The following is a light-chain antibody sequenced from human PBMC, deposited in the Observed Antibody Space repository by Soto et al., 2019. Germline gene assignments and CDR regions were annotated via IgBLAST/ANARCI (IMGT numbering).Light chain of an antibody. Sequence: DIQMTQSPSTLSASVGDRVTITCRASQSISSWLAWYQQKPGKAPKLLIYDASSLESGVPSRFSGSGSGPEFTLTISSLQPDDFATYYCQQYNSYSPATFGQGTKVEIK. V-gene: IGKV1-5*01. CDR1: QSISSW. CDR2: DAS. CDR3: QQYNSYSPAT. J-gene: IGKJ1*01.